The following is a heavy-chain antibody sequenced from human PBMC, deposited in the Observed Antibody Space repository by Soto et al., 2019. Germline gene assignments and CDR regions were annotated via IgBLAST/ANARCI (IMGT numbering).Heavy chain of an antibody. D-gene: IGHD2-15*01. J-gene: IGHJ5*02. Sequence: ESGGGLVEPGESLILSCAASGFTFTNAWMNWVRQAPGKGLEWVGRIKRESDGGTTDYAAPVRGRFTISRDDSKNMLYLQMNSLKTEDTAVYYCTTDPRYCSGGTCYRWFDPWGQGTLVTVSS. V-gene: IGHV3-15*07. CDR2: IKRESDGGTT. CDR3: TTDPRYCSGGTCYRWFDP. CDR1: GFTFTNAW.